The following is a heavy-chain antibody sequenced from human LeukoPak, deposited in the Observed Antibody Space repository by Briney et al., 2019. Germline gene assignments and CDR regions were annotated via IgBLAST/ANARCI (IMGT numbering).Heavy chain of an antibody. CDR2: IKSKTDGGTT. J-gene: IGHJ6*03. Sequence: GGSLRLSCAASGFTFKNYAMSWVRQAPGKGLEWFGRIKSKTDGGTTDYAAPVKGRFTISRDISRNTLYLQMNSLKTEDTAVYYCTTVKRGWNYRPREYYYYMDVWGKGTTVTVSS. CDR3: TTVKRGWNYRPREYYYYMDV. V-gene: IGHV3-15*01. CDR1: GFTFKNYA. D-gene: IGHD1-7*01.